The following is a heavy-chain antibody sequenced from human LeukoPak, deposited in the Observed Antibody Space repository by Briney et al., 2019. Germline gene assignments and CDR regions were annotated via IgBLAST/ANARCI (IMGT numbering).Heavy chain of an antibody. D-gene: IGHD3-22*01. CDR3: ARTPHSSGYWEFWFDP. V-gene: IGHV3-33*01. CDR2: FWYDGSSK. Sequence: GRSLRLSCAASGFPFSNHGMHWVRQAPGKWLEWVAIFWYDGSSKYYADSVKGRFTISRDNSKNTLYLQMNSLKAEDTAVYYCARTPHSSGYWEFWFDPWGQGTRVTVSS. J-gene: IGHJ5*02. CDR1: GFPFSNHG.